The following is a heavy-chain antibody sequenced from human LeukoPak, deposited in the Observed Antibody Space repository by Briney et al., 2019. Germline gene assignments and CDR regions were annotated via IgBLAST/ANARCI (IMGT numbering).Heavy chain of an antibody. CDR3: ASDYCSSTSCPHDAFDI. CDR2: ISWNSVTI. D-gene: IGHD2-2*01. CDR1: GFTFDDYA. J-gene: IGHJ3*02. V-gene: IGHV3-9*03. Sequence: GGSLRLSCAASGFTFDDYAMDWGRQGPGKGLEWVSGISWNSVTIGHADSVKGRFTISRDNAKNSLYLQMNSLRAEDMALYYCASDYCSSTSCPHDAFDIWGQGTMVTVSS.